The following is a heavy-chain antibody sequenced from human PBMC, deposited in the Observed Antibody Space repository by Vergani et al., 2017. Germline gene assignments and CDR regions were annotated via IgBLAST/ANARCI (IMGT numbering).Heavy chain of an antibody. CDR1: GGSFSGYY. Sequence: QVQLQQWGAGLLKPSETLSLTCAVYGGSFSGYYWSWIRQPPGKGLEWIGESNHSGSTNYNPSLKSRVTISVDTSKNQFSLKLSSVTAADTAVYYCARGLTVVVVAATRGMDVWGQGTTVTVSS. CDR3: ARGLTVVVVAATRGMDV. V-gene: IGHV4-34*01. CDR2: SNHSGST. J-gene: IGHJ6*02. D-gene: IGHD2-15*01.